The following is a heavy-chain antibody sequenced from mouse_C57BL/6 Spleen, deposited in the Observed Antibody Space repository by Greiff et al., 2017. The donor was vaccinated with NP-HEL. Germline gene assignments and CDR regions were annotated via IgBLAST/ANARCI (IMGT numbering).Heavy chain of an antibody. D-gene: IGHD2-4*01. J-gene: IGHJ1*03. V-gene: IGHV5-17*01. CDR3: AREGLRQWYFDV. CDR1: GFTFSDYG. Sequence: VQLKESGGGLVKPGGSLKLSCAASGFTFSDYGMHWVRQAPEKGLEWVAYISSGSSTIYYADTVKGRFTISRDNAKNTLFLQMTSLRSEDTAMYYCAREGLRQWYFDVWGTGTTVTVSS. CDR2: ISSGSSTI.